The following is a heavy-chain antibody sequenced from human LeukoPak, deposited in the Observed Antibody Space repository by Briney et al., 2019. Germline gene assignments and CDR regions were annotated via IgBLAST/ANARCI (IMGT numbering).Heavy chain of an antibody. Sequence: SETLSLTCAVSGYSISSGCYWGWIRPPPGRGLEWIGNIYHSGSTYYNPSLKSRVTISVDTSKNQFSLKLSSVTAADTAVYYCAGDYRYCSSTSCYAFDYWGQGTLVTVSS. CDR3: AGDYRYCSSTSCYAFDY. CDR2: IYHSGST. D-gene: IGHD2-2*01. V-gene: IGHV4-38-2*02. J-gene: IGHJ4*02. CDR1: GYSISSGCY.